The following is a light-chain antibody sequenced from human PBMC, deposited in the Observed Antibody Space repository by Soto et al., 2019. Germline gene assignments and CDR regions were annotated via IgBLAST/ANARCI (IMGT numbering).Light chain of an antibody. Sequence: ENVLTQSPGTLSLSPGERATLSCRASQSVSSSYLAWYQQKPGQAPRLLIYGASSRATGIPDRFSGSGSGTDFTLTISGLQSEDSAIYFCQQYNNWPFSFGQGTRLEIK. CDR3: QQYNNWPFS. J-gene: IGKJ5*01. CDR2: GAS. V-gene: IGKV3-20*01. CDR1: QSVSSSY.